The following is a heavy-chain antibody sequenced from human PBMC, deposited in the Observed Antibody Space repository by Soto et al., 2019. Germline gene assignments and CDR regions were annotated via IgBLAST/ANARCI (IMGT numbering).Heavy chain of an antibody. CDR1: GFTFSSYG. CDR3: AKGPLPYSNYDELDY. V-gene: IGHV3-30*18. CDR2: ISYDGSNK. J-gene: IGHJ4*02. Sequence: QVQLVESGGGVVQPGRSLRLSCAASGFTFSSYGMHWVRQAPGKGLEWVAVISYDGSNKYYADSVKGRFTVSRDNSKNTLYLQMNSLRAEDTAVYYCAKGPLPYSNYDELDYWGQGTLVTVSS. D-gene: IGHD4-4*01.